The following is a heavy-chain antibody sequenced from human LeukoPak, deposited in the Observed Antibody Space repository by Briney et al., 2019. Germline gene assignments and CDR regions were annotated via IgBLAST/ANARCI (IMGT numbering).Heavy chain of an antibody. CDR3: ARVTRSGDFDY. CDR1: GGSISTSSYY. J-gene: IGHJ4*02. V-gene: IGHV4-39*01. CDR2: IYYSGST. Sequence: SETLSLTSTVSGGSISTSSYYWGWIRQPPGKGLEWIGNIYYSGSTYYNPSLKSRVTISVDTSKNQFSLKLSSVTAADTAVYYCARVTRSGDFDYWGQGTLVTVSS. D-gene: IGHD2-21*01.